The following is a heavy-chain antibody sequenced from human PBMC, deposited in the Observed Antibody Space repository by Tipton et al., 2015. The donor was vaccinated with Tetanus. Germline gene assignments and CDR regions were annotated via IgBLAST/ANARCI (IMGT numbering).Heavy chain of an antibody. Sequence: LRLSCTVSGGSISNGGYYWSWIRQHPGKGLEWIGDIYYSGSTYYNPSLKSRVTISVDTSKNQFSLKLNSVTAADTAVYYCARDQARGARGWNYFDYWGQGTLVTVSS. CDR2: IYYSGST. CDR3: ARDQARGARGWNYFDY. CDR1: GGSISNGGYY. V-gene: IGHV4-31*02. D-gene: IGHD1-26*01. J-gene: IGHJ4*02.